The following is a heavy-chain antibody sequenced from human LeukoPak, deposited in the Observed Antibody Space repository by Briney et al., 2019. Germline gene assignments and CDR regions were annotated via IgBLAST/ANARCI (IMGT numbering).Heavy chain of an antibody. J-gene: IGHJ4*02. CDR2: INPNSGGT. Sequence: ASVPVSCKASGYTFTGYYIHWVRQAPGQGLEWMGWINPNSGGTNYAQRFQGRVTMTRDTSISTAYMELSRLRSDDTAVYYCARAPNNWNDLIVAYWGQGALVPVSS. CDR3: ARAPNNWNDLIVAY. V-gene: IGHV1-2*02. CDR1: GYTFTGYY. D-gene: IGHD1-1*01.